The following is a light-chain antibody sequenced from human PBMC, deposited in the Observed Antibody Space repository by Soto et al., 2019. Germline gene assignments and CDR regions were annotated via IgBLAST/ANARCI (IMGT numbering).Light chain of an antibody. J-gene: IGLJ2*01. CDR1: VLAKKY. CDR3: YSAADNNLV. V-gene: IGLV3-27*01. Sequence: SSELTQPSSVSVSPGQTARITCSGDVLAKKYARWFQQKPGQAPVLVIYEDSERPSGIPERFSGSSSGTTVTLTIRGAQGEDEADYYCYSAADNNLVFGGGTKLTVL. CDR2: EDS.